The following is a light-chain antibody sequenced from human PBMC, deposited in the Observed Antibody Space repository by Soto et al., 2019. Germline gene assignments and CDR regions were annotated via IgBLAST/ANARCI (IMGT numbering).Light chain of an antibody. V-gene: IGLV2-14*01. J-gene: IGLJ2*01. CDR2: DVN. CDR3: SSYTSSSTLAV. CDR1: SSDVGGHNY. Sequence: QSALTQPASVSGSPGQSITISCTGTSSDVGGHNYVSWYQQDPGKAPKLMIYDVNNRPSGVSNRFSGSKSGNTASLTISGLQAEDEAYYYCSSYTSSSTLAVFGGGTKLTVL.